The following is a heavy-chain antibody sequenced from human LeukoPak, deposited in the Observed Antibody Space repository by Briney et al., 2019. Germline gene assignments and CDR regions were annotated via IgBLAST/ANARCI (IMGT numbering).Heavy chain of an antibody. V-gene: IGHV1-8*01. Sequence: GASVKVSCKASGYTFTSYDINWVRQATGQGLEWMGWMNPNSGNTGYAQKFQGRVTMTRNTSISTAYMELSGLRSEDTAVYYCARGPLWFGEPDMYYFDYWGQGTLVTVSS. D-gene: IGHD3-10*01. J-gene: IGHJ4*02. CDR1: GYTFTSYD. CDR2: MNPNSGNT. CDR3: ARGPLWFGEPDMYYFDY.